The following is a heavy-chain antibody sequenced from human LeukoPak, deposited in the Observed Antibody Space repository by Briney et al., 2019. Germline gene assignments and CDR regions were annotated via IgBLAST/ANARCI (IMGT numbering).Heavy chain of an antibody. CDR2: ISSSSSYI. CDR3: ARADRYCSSTSCYAGPDY. V-gene: IGHV3-21*01. CDR1: GFTFSSYS. D-gene: IGHD2-2*01. J-gene: IGHJ4*02. Sequence: GGSLRLSCAASGFTFSSYSMNWVRQAPGKGLEWVSFISSSSSYIYYADSVKGRFTISRDNAKNSLYLQMNSLRAEDTAVYYCARADRYCSSTSCYAGPDYWGQGTLVTVSS.